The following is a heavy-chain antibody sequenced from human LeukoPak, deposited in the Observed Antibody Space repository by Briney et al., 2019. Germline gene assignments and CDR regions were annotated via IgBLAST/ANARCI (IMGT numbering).Heavy chain of an antibody. V-gene: IGHV4-34*01. D-gene: IGHD3-22*01. CDR3: ATLGEYYDSSGYYYN. CDR2: INHSGST. J-gene: IGHJ4*02. Sequence: SETLSLTCTVSGGSISSYYWSWIRQPPGKGLEWIGEINHSGSTNYNPSLKSRVTISVDTSKNQFSLKLTSVTAADTAVYYCATLGEYYDSSGYYYNWSQGTLVTVSS. CDR1: GGSISSYY.